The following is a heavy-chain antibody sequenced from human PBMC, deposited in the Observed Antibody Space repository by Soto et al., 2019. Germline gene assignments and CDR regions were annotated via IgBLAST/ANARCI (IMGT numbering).Heavy chain of an antibody. V-gene: IGHV3-23*01. D-gene: IGHD3-16*01. J-gene: IGHJ3*02. CDR2: IRGGSGAT. Sequence: GGSLRLSCAASGFTFSNYVMNWVRQASGKGLEWVSGIRGGSGATYYTDSVKGRFTISRDNSKNTLSLQMNSLSAEDTAIYYCAKTRGSNNVFDIWGQGTMVTVSS. CDR3: AKTRGSNNVFDI. CDR1: GFTFSNYV.